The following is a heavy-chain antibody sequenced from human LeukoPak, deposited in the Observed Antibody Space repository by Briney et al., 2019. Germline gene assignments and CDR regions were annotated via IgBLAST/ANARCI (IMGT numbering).Heavy chain of an antibody. CDR1: GFTFSSYG. CDR2: ISSSSSYI. D-gene: IGHD2-8*02. J-gene: IGHJ4*02. Sequence: GGSLRLSCAASGFTFSSYGMNWVRQAPGKGLEWVSSISSSSSYIYYADSVKGRFTISRDNAKNSLYLQMNSLRAEDTAVYYCAVVFFSTDDYWGQGTLVTVSS. V-gene: IGHV3-21*01. CDR3: AVVFFSTDDY.